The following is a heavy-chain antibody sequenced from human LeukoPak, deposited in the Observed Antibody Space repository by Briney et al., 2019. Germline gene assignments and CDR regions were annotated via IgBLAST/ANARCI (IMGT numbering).Heavy chain of an antibody. Sequence: PGGSLRLSCAASGFTFSSYSMNWVRQAPGKGLEWVSSISSSSSYIYYADSMKGRFTISRDNAKNSLYLQMNSLRAEDTAVYYCARDPITIFGVVISNAFDIWGQGTMVTVSS. CDR1: GFTFSSYS. V-gene: IGHV3-21*01. CDR3: ARDPITIFGVVISNAFDI. D-gene: IGHD3-3*01. CDR2: ISSSSSYI. J-gene: IGHJ3*02.